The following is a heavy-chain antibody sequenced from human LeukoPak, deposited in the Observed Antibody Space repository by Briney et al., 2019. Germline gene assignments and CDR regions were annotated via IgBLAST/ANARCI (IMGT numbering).Heavy chain of an antibody. CDR3: ARDGSAGITMVRGVNPSEYFQH. J-gene: IGHJ1*01. V-gene: IGHV1-18*01. CDR1: RYTFTSYG. D-gene: IGHD3-10*01. CDR2: ISAYNGKT. Sequence: ASVTVSCKASRYTFTSYGISWVRQAPGQRREWVGWISAYNGKTNYAQKLQGRVTMTTDTSTSTAYMELSSLRSEDTAVYYCARDGSAGITMVRGVNPSEYFQHWGQGTLVTVSS.